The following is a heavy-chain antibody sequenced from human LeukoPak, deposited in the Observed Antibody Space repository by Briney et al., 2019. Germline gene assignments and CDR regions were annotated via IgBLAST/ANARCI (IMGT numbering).Heavy chain of an antibody. J-gene: IGHJ4*02. D-gene: IGHD3-22*01. CDR3: AKDIGSSGYYSAPYFDY. Sequence: GGSLRLSCVGSGFSFDDYAMHWVRQAPGEGLEWVSVISWNSGSIGYADSVKGRFTISRDNAKNSLYLQMNSLRVEDTALYYCAKDIGSSGYYSAPYFDYWGQGTLVTVSS. V-gene: IGHV3-9*01. CDR1: GFSFDDYA. CDR2: ISWNSGSI.